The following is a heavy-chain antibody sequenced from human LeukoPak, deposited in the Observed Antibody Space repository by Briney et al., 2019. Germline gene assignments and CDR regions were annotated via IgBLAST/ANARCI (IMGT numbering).Heavy chain of an antibody. Sequence: PGGSLRLSCAASGVTFSSCAMHWVRQAPGKGLEWVALISYDGSNKYYADSVKGRFTISRDNSKNTLYLQMNSLRAEDTAVYYCAGGEDAGMVAFDIWGQGTMVTVSS. CDR3: AGGEDAGMVAFDI. J-gene: IGHJ3*02. CDR2: ISYDGSNK. CDR1: GVTFSSCA. D-gene: IGHD2-8*01. V-gene: IGHV3-30*04.